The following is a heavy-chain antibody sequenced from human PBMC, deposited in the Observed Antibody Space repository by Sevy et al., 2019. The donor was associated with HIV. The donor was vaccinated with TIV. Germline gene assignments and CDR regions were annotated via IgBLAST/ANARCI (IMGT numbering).Heavy chain of an antibody. J-gene: IGHJ4*02. D-gene: IGHD4-17*01. CDR2: ISYDGSNR. CDR1: GITFSSHA. V-gene: IGHV3-30-3*01. CDR3: ARADYGDYSGEFDY. Sequence: GGSLRLSCAASGITFSSHAMHWVRQAPGKGLEWVTIISYDGSNRYYADSVKGRFTISRDNSKNTLYLQMNSLRAEDTAVYYCARADYGDYSGEFDYWGQGTLVTVSS.